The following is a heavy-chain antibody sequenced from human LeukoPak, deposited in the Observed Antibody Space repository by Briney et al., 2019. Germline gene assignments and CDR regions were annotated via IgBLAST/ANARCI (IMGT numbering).Heavy chain of an antibody. CDR1: GYTFTSYG. Sequence: ASAKVSCKASGYTFTSYGISWVRQAPGQGLEWMGWISAYNGNTNYAQKLQGRVTMTTDTSTSTAYMELRSLRSDDTAVYYCARDLWFGELLPTAYFDYWGQGTLVTVSS. CDR3: ARDLWFGELLPTAYFDY. V-gene: IGHV1-18*01. CDR2: ISAYNGNT. D-gene: IGHD3-10*01. J-gene: IGHJ4*02.